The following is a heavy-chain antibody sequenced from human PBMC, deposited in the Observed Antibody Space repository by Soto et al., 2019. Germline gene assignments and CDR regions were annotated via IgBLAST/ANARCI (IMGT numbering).Heavy chain of an antibody. CDR3: ARDPSYYGMDV. CDR2: INSNRGGK. CDR1: GYTFTGYY. V-gene: IGHV1-2*04. J-gene: IGHJ6*02. Sequence: GSMKVSRKASGYTFTGYYIHWGRQAPGQGLEWMGWINSNRGGKNYAQKFQGWVTMTRDTSASTAYMELSSLRSEDTAVYYCARDPSYYGMDVWGQGATVTVSS.